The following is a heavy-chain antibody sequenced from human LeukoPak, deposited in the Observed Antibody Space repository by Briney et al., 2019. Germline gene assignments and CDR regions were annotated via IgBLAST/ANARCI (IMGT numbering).Heavy chain of an antibody. CDR1: GYTFNGYY. J-gene: IGHJ3*02. V-gene: IGHV1-2*02. D-gene: IGHD4-23*01. CDR3: ARRTYYGGNLGNDAFDI. Sequence: ASVKVSCKASGYTFNGYYKHWVRQAPGQGLEWMGWINPNSGGTNYAQKFQGRVTMTRDTSISTAYMELSRLRSDDTAVYYCARRTYYGGNLGNDAFDIWGQGTMVTVSS. CDR2: INPNSGGT.